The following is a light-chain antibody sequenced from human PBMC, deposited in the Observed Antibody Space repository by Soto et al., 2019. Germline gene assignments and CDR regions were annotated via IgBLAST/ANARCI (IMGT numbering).Light chain of an antibody. CDR2: GAS. CDR3: QQYGSSPWT. CDR1: QSVSSSY. J-gene: IGKJ1*01. Sequence: EIWLTHSPGTLSLSPGEIATLSCRASQSVSSSYLAWYQQKPGQAPRLLIYGASSRATGIPDRFSGSGSGTDFTLTISRLEPEDFAVYYCQQYGSSPWTFGQGTKVDIK. V-gene: IGKV3-20*01.